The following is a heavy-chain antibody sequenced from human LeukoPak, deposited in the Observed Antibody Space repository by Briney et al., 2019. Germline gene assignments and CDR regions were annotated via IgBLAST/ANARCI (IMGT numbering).Heavy chain of an antibody. CDR3: ARVLIGYCSSTSCENWFDP. J-gene: IGHJ5*02. CDR2: ISAYNGNT. D-gene: IGHD2-2*01. Sequence: ASVKVSCKASGYTFTSYGISWVRQAPGQGLEWMGWISAYNGNTNYAQKLQGRVTMTTDTSTSTAYMELRSLRSDDTAVYYCARVLIGYCSSTSCENWFDPWGQGTLVTVSS. V-gene: IGHV1-18*01. CDR1: GYTFTSYG.